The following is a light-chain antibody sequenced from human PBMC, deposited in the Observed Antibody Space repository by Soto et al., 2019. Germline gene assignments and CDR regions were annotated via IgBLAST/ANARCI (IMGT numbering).Light chain of an antibody. CDR3: QQYGSFTLT. Sequence: EIVLTQSPGTLSLSPGERATLSCRASQSVSSSYLAWYQQKPGQAPRLLIYGASIRATGIPDRFSGSGSGTDFTLTISRLEPEDFAVYYCQQYGSFTLTFGGGTKVEIK. CDR1: QSVSSSY. CDR2: GAS. J-gene: IGKJ4*01. V-gene: IGKV3-20*01.